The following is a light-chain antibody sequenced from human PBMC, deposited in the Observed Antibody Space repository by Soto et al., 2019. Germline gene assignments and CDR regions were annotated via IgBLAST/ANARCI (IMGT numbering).Light chain of an antibody. CDR1: SSDVGKYDR. J-gene: IGLJ1*01. Sequence: QSVLTQPPSVSGCPGQSVTICCTGTSSDVGKYDRVSWYQQPPGTAPKLIIYEVTNRPSGVPARFSGSKSGNTASLTISGLQAEDEADYYCSSYTSTSRYVFGAGTKPPS. CDR3: SSYTSTSRYV. V-gene: IGLV2-18*02. CDR2: EVT.